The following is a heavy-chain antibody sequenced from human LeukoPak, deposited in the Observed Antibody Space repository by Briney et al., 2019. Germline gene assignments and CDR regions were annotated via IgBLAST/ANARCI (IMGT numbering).Heavy chain of an antibody. CDR3: AKDWAMIVVVITPDY. Sequence: GGSLRLSCAASGFTFSSYGMHWVRQAPGKGLECVAVISYDGSNKYYADSVKGRFAISRDNSKNTLYLQMNSLRAEDTAVYYCAKDWAMIVVVITPDYWGQGTLVTVSS. D-gene: IGHD3-22*01. CDR2: ISYDGSNK. J-gene: IGHJ4*02. CDR1: GFTFSSYG. V-gene: IGHV3-30*18.